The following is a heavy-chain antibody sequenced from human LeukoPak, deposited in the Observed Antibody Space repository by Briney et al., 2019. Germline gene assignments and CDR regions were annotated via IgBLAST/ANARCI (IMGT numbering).Heavy chain of an antibody. D-gene: IGHD5-12*01. CDR3: ARGYSGYDYGYFDY. J-gene: IGHJ4*02. CDR2: IIPIFGTA. CDR1: GGTFSSYS. V-gene: IGHV1-69*13. Sequence: SVKVSCKASGGTFSSYSISWVRQAPGQGLEWMGGIIPIFGTANYAQKFQGRVTITADESTSTAYMELSSLRSEDTAVYYCARGYSGYDYGYFDYWGQGTLVTVSS.